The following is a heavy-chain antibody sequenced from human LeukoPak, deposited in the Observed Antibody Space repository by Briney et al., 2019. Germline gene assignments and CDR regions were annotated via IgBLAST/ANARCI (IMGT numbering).Heavy chain of an antibody. D-gene: IGHD6-13*01. CDR3: ARDRGSSSWYLGWFDP. CDR2: IFYSGST. CDR1: GGSISTSNYY. V-gene: IGHV4-39*07. J-gene: IGHJ5*02. Sequence: PSETLSLTCTVSGGSISTSNYYWGWIRQPPGKGLEWIGNIFYSGSTYYGPSLKSRLTISLDTSRNQFSLKLSSVTAADTAVYYCARDRGSSSWYLGWFDPWGQGTLVTVSS.